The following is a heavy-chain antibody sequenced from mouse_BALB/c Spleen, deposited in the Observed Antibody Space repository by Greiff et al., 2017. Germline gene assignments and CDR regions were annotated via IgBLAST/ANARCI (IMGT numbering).Heavy chain of an antibody. CDR3: ASSIYYYGSGYWYFDV. D-gene: IGHD1-1*01. CDR1: GDSITSGY. CDR2: ISYSGST. Sequence: DVHLVESGPSLVKPSQTLSLTCSVTGDSITSGYWNWIRKFPGNKLEYMGYISYSGSTYYNPSLKSRISITRDTSKNQYYLQLNSVTTEDTATYYCASSIYYYGSGYWYFDVWGAGTTVTVSS. V-gene: IGHV3-8*02. J-gene: IGHJ1*01.